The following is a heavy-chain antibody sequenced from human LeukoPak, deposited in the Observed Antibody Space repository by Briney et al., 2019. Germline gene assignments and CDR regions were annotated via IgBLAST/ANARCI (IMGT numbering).Heavy chain of an antibody. J-gene: IGHJ4*02. V-gene: IGHV3-23*01. CDR1: GFTFNSYA. CDR2: ISGSGGDT. D-gene: IGHD3-10*01. CDR3: TAYYYESGTNDPHRVDY. Sequence: PGGSLRLSCAASGFTFNSYAMSWGRQAPGKGLEWVSHISGSGGDTYYADSVKGRFTISRDNSKNTLYLQMNSLKTEDTAVYYCTAYYYESGTNDPHRVDYWGQGTLVTVSS.